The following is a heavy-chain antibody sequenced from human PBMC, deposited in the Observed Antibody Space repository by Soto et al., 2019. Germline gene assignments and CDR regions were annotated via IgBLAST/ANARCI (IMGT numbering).Heavy chain of an antibody. D-gene: IGHD1-1*01. Sequence: SVKVSCKASGGTFSSYAISWVRQAPGQGLEWMGGIIPIFGTANYAQKFQGRVTITADESKNQFSLELGSVTDADTAIYYCARGRAASGQLLFDSWGQGTPVTVSS. CDR3: ARGRAASGQLLFDS. J-gene: IGHJ4*02. V-gene: IGHV1-69*13. CDR2: IIPIFGTA. CDR1: GGTFSSYA.